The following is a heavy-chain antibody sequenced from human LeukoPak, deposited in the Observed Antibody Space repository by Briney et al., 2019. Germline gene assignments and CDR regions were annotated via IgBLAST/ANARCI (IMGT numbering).Heavy chain of an antibody. J-gene: IGHJ4*02. CDR2: IYTSGST. D-gene: IGHD3-10*01. CDR1: GGSISSYY. Sequence: SETLSLTCTVSGGSISSYYWSWIRQPAGKGLGWIGRIYTSGSTNYNPSLKSRVTMSVDTSKNQFSLKLSSVTAADTAVYYCARGTYYYGSGSYYSFDYWGQGTLVTVSS. CDR3: ARGTYYYGSGSYYSFDY. V-gene: IGHV4-4*07.